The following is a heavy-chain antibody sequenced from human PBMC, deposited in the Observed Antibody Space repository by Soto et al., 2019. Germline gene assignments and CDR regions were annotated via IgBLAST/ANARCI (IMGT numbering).Heavy chain of an antibody. CDR2: IYSTGSK. J-gene: IGHJ2*01. Sequence: LRLSCAASGFSVSSNYMSWVRQAPGKGLEWVSVIYSTGSKYYADSVKGRFIISRDNSKNTLYLEMNSLRAEDTAVYYCARSIVVVIRTFNWYFDLWGRGTLVTVSS. CDR1: GFSVSSNY. D-gene: IGHD3-22*01. V-gene: IGHV3-53*01. CDR3: ARSIVVVIRTFNWYFDL.